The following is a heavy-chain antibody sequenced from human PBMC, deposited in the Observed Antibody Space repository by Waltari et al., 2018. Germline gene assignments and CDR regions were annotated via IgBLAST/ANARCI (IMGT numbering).Heavy chain of an antibody. Sequence: EVQLVESGGGLVQPGGSLRLSCVASGFTFSSYSMNWVRQAPGKGLEWVASIKQDGIEKYYVDSVMGRFTISRDNAKSLLYLQMNSLRAEDTAVYYCARWMTTQQLVLGIDPWGQGTLVTVSS. D-gene: IGHD6-13*01. V-gene: IGHV3-7*01. CDR1: GFTFSSYS. J-gene: IGHJ5*02. CDR2: IKQDGIEK. CDR3: ARWMTTQQLVLGIDP.